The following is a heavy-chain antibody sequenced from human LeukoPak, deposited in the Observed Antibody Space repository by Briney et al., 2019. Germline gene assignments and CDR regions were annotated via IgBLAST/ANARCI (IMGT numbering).Heavy chain of an antibody. Sequence: ASVKVSCKVSGYTLTELSMHWVRQAPGKGLEWMGGFDPEDGETIYAQKFQGRVTMTRDTSTSTVYMELSSLRSEDTAVYYCARGAIINYLRLGELSLYYWFDPWGQGTLVTVSS. CDR3: ARGAIINYLRLGELSLYYWFDP. CDR2: FDPEDGET. CDR1: GYTLTELS. V-gene: IGHV1-24*01. J-gene: IGHJ5*02. D-gene: IGHD3-16*02.